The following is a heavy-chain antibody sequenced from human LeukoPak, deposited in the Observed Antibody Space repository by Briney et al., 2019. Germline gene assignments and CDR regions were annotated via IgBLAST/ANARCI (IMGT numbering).Heavy chain of an antibody. CDR2: IKEDGSQK. CDR1: GFTFSSFW. CDR3: AREPPSSGWYDY. D-gene: IGHD6-19*01. Sequence: GGSLRLSCAASGFTFSSFWMTWVRQAPGKGLEWVANIKEDGSQKYYVDSVKGRFTISRDNAKNSLFLQTNSLRADDTAVYYCAREPPSSGWYDYWGQGTLVTVSS. V-gene: IGHV3-7*03. J-gene: IGHJ4*02.